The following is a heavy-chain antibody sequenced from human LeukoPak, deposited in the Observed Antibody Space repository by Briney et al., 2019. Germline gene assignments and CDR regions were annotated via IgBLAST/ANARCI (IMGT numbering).Heavy chain of an antibody. V-gene: IGHV1-69*05. CDR2: IIPIFGTA. D-gene: IGHD3-9*01. CDR3: ARNYDILTDYHRGYYMDV. CDR1: GGTFSSYA. Sequence: SVKVSCKASGGTFSSYAISWVRQAPGQGLEWMGRIIPIFGTANYAQKFQGRVTITTDESTSTAYMELSSLRSEDTAVYYCARNYDILTDYHRGYYMDVWGKGTTVTVSS. J-gene: IGHJ6*03.